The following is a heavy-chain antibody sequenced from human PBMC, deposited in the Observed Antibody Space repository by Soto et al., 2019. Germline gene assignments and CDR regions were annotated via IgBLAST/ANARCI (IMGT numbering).Heavy chain of an antibody. CDR2: IFPLTDIP. D-gene: IGHD2-15*01. V-gene: IGHV1-69*02. Sequence: QVQLVQSGTEVKKPGSSVKVSCKASGGTFRNYPINWVRQAPGQGLEWMGSIFPLTDIPDYAQNFQARLTISADKSTSTAYMELSSRTSDDTAMYFCARGPVVVLNSFESWGQGTLVTVSS. CDR1: GGTFRNYP. CDR3: ARGPVVVLNSFES. J-gene: IGHJ4*02.